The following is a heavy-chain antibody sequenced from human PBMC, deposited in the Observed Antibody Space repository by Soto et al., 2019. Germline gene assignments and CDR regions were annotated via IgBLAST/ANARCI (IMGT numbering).Heavy chain of an antibody. CDR1: GGSISSSSYY. Sequence: PSETLSLTCTVSGGSISSSSYYWGWIRQPPGKGLEWIGSIYYSGSTYYNPSLKSRVTISVDTSKNQFSLKLSSVTAADTAVYYCARHGDFWSGSIPYYYGMDVWGQGTTVTVSS. CDR3: ARHGDFWSGSIPYYYGMDV. J-gene: IGHJ6*02. CDR2: IYYSGST. D-gene: IGHD3-3*01. V-gene: IGHV4-39*01.